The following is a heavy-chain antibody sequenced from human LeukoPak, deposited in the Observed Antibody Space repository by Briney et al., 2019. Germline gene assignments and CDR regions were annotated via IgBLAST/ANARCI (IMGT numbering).Heavy chain of an antibody. D-gene: IGHD3-22*01. CDR2: IYTSGST. CDR3: ARDRYYDSSGPPD. Sequence: SETLSLTCTVSGGSISSGSHYWSWIRQPAGKGLEWIGRIYTSGSTNYNPSLKSRVTISVDTSKHQFSLKLSSVTAADTAVYYCARDRYYDSSGPPDWGQGTLVTVSS. CDR1: GGSISSGSHY. V-gene: IGHV4-61*02. J-gene: IGHJ4*02.